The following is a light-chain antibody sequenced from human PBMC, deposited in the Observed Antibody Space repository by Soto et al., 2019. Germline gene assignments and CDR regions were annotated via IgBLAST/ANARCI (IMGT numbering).Light chain of an antibody. CDR1: QSVSSSY. Sequence: ELVLTQSPGTLSLSPGERATLSCRASQSVSSSYLAWYQQKPGQAPRLLIYGASTRATGIPDRFSGSGSETDFTLTISRLEPEDFAVYYCQHYGSSPRTFGQGTKVDIK. CDR2: GAS. V-gene: IGKV3-20*01. CDR3: QHYGSSPRT. J-gene: IGKJ1*01.